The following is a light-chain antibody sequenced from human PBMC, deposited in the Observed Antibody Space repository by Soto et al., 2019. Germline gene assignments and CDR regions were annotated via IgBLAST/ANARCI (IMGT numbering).Light chain of an antibody. CDR1: QSISSW. Sequence: DIQMTQSPSTLSASVVDRVTITCRASQSISSWLAWYQQKPGKAPKVLIYGASSLQSGVPPRFRGSGSGTDFTLTISSLQPEDFATYYCQQSYSTPWTFGQGTKVDIK. CDR3: QQSYSTPWT. V-gene: IGKV1-39*01. CDR2: GAS. J-gene: IGKJ1*01.